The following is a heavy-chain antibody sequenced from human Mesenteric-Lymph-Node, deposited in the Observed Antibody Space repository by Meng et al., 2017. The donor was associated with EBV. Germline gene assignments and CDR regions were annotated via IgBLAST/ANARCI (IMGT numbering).Heavy chain of an antibody. Sequence: QVQLQASGPGLVKPSQTLSLTCAVSCVSLSSGGFYWSWIRQPPGKGLEWIGYTYYSGSTYYNPSLKSRVTISVDTSNNQFSLNLASVTDADTAVYYCARGRMAARSPWFDPWGQGTLVTVSS. CDR2: TYYSGST. D-gene: IGHD6-6*01. J-gene: IGHJ5*02. V-gene: IGHV4-31*11. CDR1: CVSLSSGGFY. CDR3: ARGRMAARSPWFDP.